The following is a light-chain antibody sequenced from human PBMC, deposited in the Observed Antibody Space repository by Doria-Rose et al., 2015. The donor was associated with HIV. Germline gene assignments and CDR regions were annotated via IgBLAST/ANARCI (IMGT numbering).Light chain of an antibody. Sequence: QSVVTQPPSVSGAPGQRVAISCTGSSSNIGAGFDVNWYQQFPGTAPKLLIHGTTNRPSGVPDRLSGSKSGTSASLAISGLRAEDEADYYCQSYDSRLSVYVFGTGTKVTVL. J-gene: IGLJ1*01. V-gene: IGLV1-40*01. CDR2: GTT. CDR1: SSNIGAGFD. CDR3: QSYDSRLSVYV.